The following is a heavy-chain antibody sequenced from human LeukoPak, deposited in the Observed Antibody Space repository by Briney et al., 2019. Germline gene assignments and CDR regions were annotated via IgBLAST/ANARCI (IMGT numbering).Heavy chain of an antibody. D-gene: IGHD4-17*01. CDR1: GGTFSSYA. J-gene: IGHJ4*02. CDR3: ATTGGDYLPLLFDY. V-gene: IGHV1-69*05. CDR2: IIPIFGTT. Sequence: GASVKVSCKASGGTFSSYAISWVRQAPGQGLEWMGRIIPIFGTTNYAQKFQGRVTITTDESTSTAYMELSSLRSEDTAVYYCATTGGDYLPLLFDYWGQGTLVTVSS.